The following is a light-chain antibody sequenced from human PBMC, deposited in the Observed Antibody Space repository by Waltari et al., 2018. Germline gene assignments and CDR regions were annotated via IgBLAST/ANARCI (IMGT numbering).Light chain of an antibody. CDR2: AAS. CDR1: QYISDY. Sequence: CRASQYISDYVNWDQQKPGKAPKLLISAASSLQSGVPSRFSGSGSGTVFTLTISNLQPEDFATYYCQQSKNAPLTFGGGTRVEI. CDR3: QQSKNAPLT. J-gene: IGKJ4*01. V-gene: IGKV1-39*01.